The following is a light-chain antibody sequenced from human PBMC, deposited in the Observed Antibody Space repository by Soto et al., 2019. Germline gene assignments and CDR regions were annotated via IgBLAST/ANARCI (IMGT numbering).Light chain of an antibody. J-gene: IGLJ1*01. CDR3: SSYTSSSTPYV. Sequence: QSALTQPASVSGSPGQTITISCTGTSSDGGGYNYVSWYQQHPGKAPKLMIYKGSNRPSGVSNRFAGSKSGDTASLPISGLQAEDEADYYCSSYTSSSTPYVFGTGTKVTVL. V-gene: IGLV2-14*01. CDR2: KGS. CDR1: SSDGGGYNY.